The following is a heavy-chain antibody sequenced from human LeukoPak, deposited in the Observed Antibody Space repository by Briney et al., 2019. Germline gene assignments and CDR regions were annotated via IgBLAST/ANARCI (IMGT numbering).Heavy chain of an antibody. J-gene: IGHJ4*02. CDR2: INNDGSDT. CDR1: GFTFRNHW. D-gene: IGHD7-27*01. CDR3: ARNNWGIDY. Sequence: GGSLRLSCAASGFTFRNHWMHWVRQAPGKGLIWVARINNDGSDTSRADSVEGRFTISRDNAKNTFYLQMNSLRVEDTAVYYCARNNWGIDYWGQGTLVAVSS. V-gene: IGHV3-74*01.